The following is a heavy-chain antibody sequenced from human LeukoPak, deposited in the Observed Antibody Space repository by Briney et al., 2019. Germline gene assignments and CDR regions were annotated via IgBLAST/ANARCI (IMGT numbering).Heavy chain of an antibody. Sequence: GGSLRLSCAASGFTFSSYGMHWVRQAPGKGLEWVAVIWYDGSNKYYADSEKGRFTISRDNSKNTLYLQMNSLRAEDTAVYYCASCGIRGYSSSWYGDYWGQGTLVTVSS. CDR3: ASCGIRGYSSSWYGDY. CDR1: GFTFSSYG. D-gene: IGHD6-13*01. J-gene: IGHJ4*02. CDR2: IWYDGSNK. V-gene: IGHV3-33*01.